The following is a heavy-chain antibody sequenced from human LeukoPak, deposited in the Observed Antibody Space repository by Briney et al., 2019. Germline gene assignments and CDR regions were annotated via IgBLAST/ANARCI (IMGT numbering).Heavy chain of an antibody. CDR1: GYTFPNYD. Sequence: GASVKVSCKASGYTFPNYDINWVRQATGQGLEWVGWMNFNSGNTGYAQKFQGRVTMTRNPAISTIYMELSSLKSEDTAIYYCAKVGLGNTAIHIWGQGTMVTVSS. J-gene: IGHJ3*02. D-gene: IGHD3/OR15-3a*01. CDR2: MNFNSGNT. CDR3: AKVGLGNTAIHI. V-gene: IGHV1-8*01.